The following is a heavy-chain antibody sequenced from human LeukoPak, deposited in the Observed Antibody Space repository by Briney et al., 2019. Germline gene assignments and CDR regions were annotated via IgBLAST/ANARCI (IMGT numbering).Heavy chain of an antibody. J-gene: IGHJ4*02. V-gene: IGHV4-39*01. Sequence: PSDTLSLTCTVSGGSVRGDGYFWAWIRQPPGKGLEWIGSVFYTGGTYYNPSLKSRVTISVDTSRNQFSLHVNSVTAADTAVYFCARRIVLVAAGNDVLDSWGQGTLVTVSS. CDR1: GGSVRGDGYF. D-gene: IGHD2-15*01. CDR3: ARRIVLVAAGNDVLDS. CDR2: VFYTGGT.